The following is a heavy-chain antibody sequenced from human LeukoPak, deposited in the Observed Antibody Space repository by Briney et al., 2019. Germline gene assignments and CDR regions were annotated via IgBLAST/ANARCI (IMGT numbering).Heavy chain of an antibody. CDR3: ASSGYSYGYVGWFDP. J-gene: IGHJ5*02. CDR2: INSSGGTI. V-gene: IGHV3-48*03. Sequence: PGGSLRLSCAASGFTFSSYEMNWVRQAPGKGLEWVSYINSSGGTIYYADSVKGRFTISRDNAKNSLYLQMNSLRAEDTAVYYCASSGYSYGYVGWFDPWGQGTLVTVSS. CDR1: GFTFSSYE. D-gene: IGHD5-18*01.